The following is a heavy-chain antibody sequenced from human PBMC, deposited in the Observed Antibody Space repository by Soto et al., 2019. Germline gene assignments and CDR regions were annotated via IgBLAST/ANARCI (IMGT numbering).Heavy chain of an antibody. J-gene: IGHJ3*02. D-gene: IGHD2-21*02. V-gene: IGHV3-30*18. CDR3: AKEGSAVVTRGGAFDI. CDR1: GFTFSSYG. Sequence: PGGSLRLSCAASGFTFSSYGMHWVRQAPGKGLEWVAVISYDGSNKYYADSVKGRFTISRDNSKNTLYLQMNSLRAEDTAVYYCAKEGSAVVTRGGAFDIWGQGTMVTVSS. CDR2: ISYDGSNK.